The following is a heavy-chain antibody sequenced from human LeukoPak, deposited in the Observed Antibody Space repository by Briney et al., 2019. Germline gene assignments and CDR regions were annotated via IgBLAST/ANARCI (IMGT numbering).Heavy chain of an antibody. V-gene: IGHV3-23*01. CDR3: ARGRAVPATMGFYYNYYMDV. CDR1: GFTFSSYA. D-gene: IGHD2-2*01. J-gene: IGHJ6*03. Sequence: PGGSLRLSCAASGFTFSSYAMSWVRQAPGKGLEWVSAISGSGGSTYYADSVKGRFTISRDNSKNTLYLQMHSLRAEDTAVYYCARGRAVPATMGFYYNYYMDVWSKGTTVTVSS. CDR2: ISGSGGST.